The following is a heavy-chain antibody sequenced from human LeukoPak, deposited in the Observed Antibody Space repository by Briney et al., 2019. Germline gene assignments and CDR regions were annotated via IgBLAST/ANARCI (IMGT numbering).Heavy chain of an antibody. D-gene: IGHD3-10*01. CDR3: AKDELDYYGSGSYPY. V-gene: IGHV3-21*04. J-gene: IGHJ4*02. CDR1: GFDFSKYT. CDR2: ISSGSSHI. Sequence: GGSLRLSCAASGFDFSKYTMNWVRQAPGKGLEWVSSISSGSSHIYYADSMRGRFTISRDNAKSSVYLEMNNLRAEDTAVYYCAKDELDYYGSGSYPYWGQGTLVTVSS.